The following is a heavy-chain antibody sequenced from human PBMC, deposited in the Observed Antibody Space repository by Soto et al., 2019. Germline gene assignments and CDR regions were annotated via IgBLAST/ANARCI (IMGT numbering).Heavy chain of an antibody. Sequence: GGSLRLSCAASGFTFSSYAMHWVRQAPCKGLEWVAVISYDGSNKYYADSVKGRFTISRDNSKNTLYLQMNSLRAEDTAVYYCARDLIAAAGSLPGADWFDPWGQGTLVTVSS. CDR3: ARDLIAAAGSLPGADWFDP. V-gene: IGHV3-30-3*01. CDR2: ISYDGSNK. J-gene: IGHJ5*02. D-gene: IGHD6-13*01. CDR1: GFTFSSYA.